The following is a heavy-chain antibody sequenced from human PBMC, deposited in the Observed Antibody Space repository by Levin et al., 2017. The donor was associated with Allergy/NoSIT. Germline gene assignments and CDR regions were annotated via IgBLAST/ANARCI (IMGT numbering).Heavy chain of an antibody. V-gene: IGHV5-51*01. J-gene: IGHJ5*02. D-gene: IGHD3-9*01. CDR1: GYSFTNYW. CDR3: ARSTTGFINWFDP. CDR2: IYPGDSDT. Sequence: GESLKISCKASGYSFTNYWIGWVRQMPGKGLEWMGFIYPGDSDTKYSPSFQGQVTISADRSISTVYLQWSSLKASDTAMYYCARSTTGFINWFDPWGQGTLVTVSS.